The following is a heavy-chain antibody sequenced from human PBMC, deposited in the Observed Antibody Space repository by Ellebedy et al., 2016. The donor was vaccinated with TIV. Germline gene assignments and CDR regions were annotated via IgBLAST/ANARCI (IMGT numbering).Heavy chain of an antibody. CDR1: GFTFSSYS. CDR3: AREAGTSGWYSGFQH. J-gene: IGHJ1*01. Sequence: GESLKISCAASGFTFSSYSMIWVRQAPGKGLEWVSSISSSSSYIYYADSVKGRFTISRNDSKNTLYLQMNSLRAEDTAIYYCAREAGTSGWYSGFQHWGQGTLVTVSS. D-gene: IGHD6-19*01. CDR2: ISSSSSYI. V-gene: IGHV3-21*04.